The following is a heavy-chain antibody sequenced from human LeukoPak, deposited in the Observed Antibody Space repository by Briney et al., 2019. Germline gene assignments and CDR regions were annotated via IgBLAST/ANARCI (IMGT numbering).Heavy chain of an antibody. V-gene: IGHV4-59*01. CDR2: IYYSGST. J-gene: IGHJ5*02. Sequence: SETLSLTCTVSGGSISSYYWSWIRQPPGKGLEWIGYIYYSGSTNYNPSLKSRVTISVDTSKNQFSLKLSSVTPADTAVYYCARSPPYSRGSGGWYGQYVPNWFDPWGQGTLVTVSS. CDR1: GGSISSYY. D-gene: IGHD6-19*01. CDR3: ARSPPYSRGSGGWYGQYVPNWFDP.